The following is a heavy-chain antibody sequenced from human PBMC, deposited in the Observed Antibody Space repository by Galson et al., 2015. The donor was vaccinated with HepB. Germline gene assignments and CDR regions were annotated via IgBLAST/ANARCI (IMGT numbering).Heavy chain of an antibody. CDR2: IDHDGGSP. V-gene: IGHV3-23*01. CDR3: AKAPSNGEGYWYFDL. J-gene: IGHJ2*01. CDR1: GFTFSTYA. D-gene: IGHD2-8*01. Sequence: SLRLSCAASGFTFSTYAMSRVRQTPGKGLQWVSSIDHDGGSPNYVDSVKGRFTISRDNSKNTLHLQMNSQRADDTAVYYCAKAPSNGEGYWYFDLWGRGTPVTASS.